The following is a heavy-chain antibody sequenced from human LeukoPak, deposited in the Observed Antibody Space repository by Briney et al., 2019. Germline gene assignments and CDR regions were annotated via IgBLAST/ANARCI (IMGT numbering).Heavy chain of an antibody. CDR1: GGSFSGYY. D-gene: IGHD3-10*01. CDR2: INHSGST. CDR3: ARPRMRITMVRGVMRGMDV. J-gene: IGHJ6*02. Sequence: SETLSLTCAVYGGSFSGYYWSWIRQPPGKGLEWIGEINHSGSTNYNPSLKSRVTISVGTSKNQFSLKLSSVTAADTAVYYRARPRMRITMVRGVMRGMDVWGQGTTVTVSS. V-gene: IGHV4-34*01.